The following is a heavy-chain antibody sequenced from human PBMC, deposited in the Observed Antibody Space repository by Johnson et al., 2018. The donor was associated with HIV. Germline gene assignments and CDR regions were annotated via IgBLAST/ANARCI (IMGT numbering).Heavy chain of an antibody. CDR1: GFTFSSYA. Sequence: VQLVESGGGVVQPGRSLRLSCAASGFTFSSYAMHWVRQAPGKGLEWVAFIRYDGSHKYYADSVKGRFTISRDNSKNTLYLQMNSLRAEDTAVYYCARPMGTYYNFWSGSNAFDIWGQGTMVTVSS. CDR3: ARPMGTYYNFWSGSNAFDI. V-gene: IGHV3-30*02. J-gene: IGHJ3*02. D-gene: IGHD3-3*01. CDR2: IRYDGSHK.